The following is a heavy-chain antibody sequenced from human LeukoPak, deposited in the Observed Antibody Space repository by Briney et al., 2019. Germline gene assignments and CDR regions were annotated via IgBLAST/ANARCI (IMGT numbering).Heavy chain of an antibody. Sequence: EASVKVSCKASGYTFTGYYMRWVRQAPGQGLEWMGRINPNSGGTNYAQKFQGRVTMTRDTSISTAYMELSRLRSDDTAVYYCARAPNQNIVVVPAAPFDPWGQGTLVTVSS. D-gene: IGHD2-2*01. CDR3: ARAPNQNIVVVPAAPFDP. V-gene: IGHV1-2*06. CDR1: GYTFTGYY. CDR2: INPNSGGT. J-gene: IGHJ5*02.